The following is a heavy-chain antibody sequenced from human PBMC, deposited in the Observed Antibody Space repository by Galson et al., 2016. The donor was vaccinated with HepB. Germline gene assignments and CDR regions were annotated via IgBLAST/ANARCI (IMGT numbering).Heavy chain of an antibody. CDR2: ISGSGGST. Sequence: SLRLSCAVSGFTFNSYAMTWVRQAPGKGLEWVSGISGSGGSTYYADSVKGRFTISRDNSKNTLYLQMNSLRAEDTAVYYCAKGGGPAVYYYYYGMDVWGQGTTVTVSS. CDR1: GFTFNSYA. CDR3: AKGGGPAVYYYYYGMDV. D-gene: IGHD2-2*01. V-gene: IGHV3-23*01. J-gene: IGHJ6*02.